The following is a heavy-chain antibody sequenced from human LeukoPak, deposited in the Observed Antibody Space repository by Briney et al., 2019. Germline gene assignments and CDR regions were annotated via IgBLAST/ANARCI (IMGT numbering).Heavy chain of an antibody. Sequence: SGGSLRLSCAASGFTFSYYAMNWVRQAPGKGLEWVSVISGSGGSTYYADSVKGRFTISRDKSKNTLYLQMNSLRAEDTAVYYCARDRDTSDYDAFDIWGQGTMVTVSS. D-gene: IGHD3-22*01. J-gene: IGHJ3*02. CDR3: ARDRDTSDYDAFDI. CDR2: ISGSGGST. CDR1: GFTFSYYA. V-gene: IGHV3-23*01.